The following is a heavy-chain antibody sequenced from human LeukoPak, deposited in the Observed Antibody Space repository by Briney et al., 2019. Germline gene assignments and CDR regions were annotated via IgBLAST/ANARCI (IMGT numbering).Heavy chain of an antibody. CDR3: AREGLAAAGTFDY. V-gene: IGHV3-30-3*01. J-gene: IGHJ4*02. CDR1: GFTFSSYA. Sequence: GGSLRLSCAASGFTFSSYAMHWVRQAPGKGLEWVAVISYDGSNKYYADSVKGRFTISRDNSKNTLYLQMNSLRAEDTAVYYCAREGLAAAGTFDYWGQGTLVTVSS. D-gene: IGHD6-13*01. CDR2: ISYDGSNK.